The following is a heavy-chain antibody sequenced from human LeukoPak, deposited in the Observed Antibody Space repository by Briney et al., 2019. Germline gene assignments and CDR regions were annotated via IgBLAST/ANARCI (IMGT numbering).Heavy chain of an antibody. CDR1: GYTFTSYD. J-gene: IGHJ6*03. CDR3: ARGWDIVVVPAAIRYYYYMDV. D-gene: IGHD2-2*02. V-gene: IGHV1-8*01. CDR2: MNPNSGNT. Sequence: ASVKVSCTASGYTFTSYDINWVRQATGQGLEWMGWMNPNSGNTGYAQKFQGRVTMTRNTSISTAYMELSSLRSEDTAVYYCARGWDIVVVPAAIRYYYYMDVWGKGTTVTVSS.